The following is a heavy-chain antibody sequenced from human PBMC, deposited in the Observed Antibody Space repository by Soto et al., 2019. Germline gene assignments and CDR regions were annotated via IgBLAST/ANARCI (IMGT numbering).Heavy chain of an antibody. CDR3: AKARLRIPIFWTQPDPNIGNAFDI. J-gene: IGHJ3*02. V-gene: IGHV1-8*01. Sequence: ASVKVSCKASGYSFTSYDINWVRQATGQGLEWLGWMNPNSGNTGYAQKFQGRVTMTRDTSMSTAYMELSSLRAEDTAVYYCAKARLRIPIFWTQPDPNIGNAFDIWGQGTMVTVSS. CDR1: GYSFTSYD. D-gene: IGHD3-9*01. CDR2: MNPNSGNT.